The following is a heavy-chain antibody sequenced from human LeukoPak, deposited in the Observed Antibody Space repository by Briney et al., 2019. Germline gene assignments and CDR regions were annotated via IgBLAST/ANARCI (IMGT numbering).Heavy chain of an antibody. CDR1: GFTFSSFW. V-gene: IGHV3-74*01. Sequence: PGGPLRLSCAASGFTFSSFWMHWVRQAPGKGLLWLSRVNGDGNITTYADSVRGRFTISRDNAKNTLYLQMNGLRAEDTAVYYCARRGLVPAFDIWGQGTMVSVTS. CDR2: VNGDGNIT. J-gene: IGHJ3*02. D-gene: IGHD3-10*02. CDR3: ARRGLVPAFDI.